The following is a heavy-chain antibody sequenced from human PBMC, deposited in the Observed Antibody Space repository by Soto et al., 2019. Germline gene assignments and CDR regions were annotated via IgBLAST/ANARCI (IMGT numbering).Heavy chain of an antibody. CDR1: GFIFSSYE. D-gene: IGHD2-15*01. V-gene: IGHV3-48*03. J-gene: IGHJ6*02. CDR2: ISSGGSSI. CDR3: ARGRDVVVGIFPHFYGMDV. Sequence: EVQLVESGGDLVQPGGSLRLSCATSGFIFSSYEMNWVRQAPGKGLEWVSYISSGGSSIYYADSVKGRFTISRDNAKKSLYLQMNDLRAEDTAVYYCARGRDVVVGIFPHFYGMDVWGRGTTFTVSS.